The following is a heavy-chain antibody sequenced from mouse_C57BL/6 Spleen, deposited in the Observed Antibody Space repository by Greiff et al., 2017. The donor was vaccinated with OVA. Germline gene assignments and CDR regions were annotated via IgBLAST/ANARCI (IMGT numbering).Heavy chain of an antibody. Sequence: EVMLVESGVGLVKPGGSLKLSCAASGFTFSDYGMHWVRQAPEKGLEWVAYISSGSSTIYYADTVKGRFTISRDNAKNTLFLQMTSLRSEDTAMYYCARGYGSSMDYWGQGTSVTVSS. D-gene: IGHD2-2*01. V-gene: IGHV5-17*01. J-gene: IGHJ4*01. CDR3: ARGYGSSMDY. CDR2: ISSGSSTI. CDR1: GFTFSDYG.